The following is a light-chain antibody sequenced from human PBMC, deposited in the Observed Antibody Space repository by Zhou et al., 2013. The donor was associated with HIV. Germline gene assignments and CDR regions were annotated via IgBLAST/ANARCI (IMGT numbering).Light chain of an antibody. V-gene: IGKV3-15*01. CDR1: QSISNN. CDR2: AVS. CDR3: QQYNNWPRT. J-gene: IGKJ1*01. Sequence: EIVMTQSPATLSVSPGERATLSCRASQSISNNLGWYQQKPGQAPRLLIYAVSTRATGIPAKFSGSGSGTEFTLTISSLQSEDFAVYYCQQYNNWPRTFGQGTRVEI.